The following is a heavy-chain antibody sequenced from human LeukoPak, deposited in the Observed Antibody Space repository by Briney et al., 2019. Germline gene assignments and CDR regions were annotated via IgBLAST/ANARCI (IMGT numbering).Heavy chain of an antibody. D-gene: IGHD1-26*01. Sequence: PSETLSLTCTVSGGSISSYYWSWIRQPPGKGLEWIGYIYYSGSTNYNPSLKSRVTMPVDTSKNQFPLKLSSVTAADTAVYYCARVRGGGSYYPSYYYYYMDVWGKGTTVTISS. CDR1: GGSISSYY. V-gene: IGHV4-59*12. CDR3: ARVRGGGSYYPSYYYYYMDV. CDR2: IYYSGST. J-gene: IGHJ6*03.